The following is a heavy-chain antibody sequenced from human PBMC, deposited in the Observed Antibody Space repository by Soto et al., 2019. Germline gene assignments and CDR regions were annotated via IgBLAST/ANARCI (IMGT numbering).Heavy chain of an antibody. CDR1: GFTFSSYA. CDR2: ISDSGGSI. D-gene: IGHD6-19*01. J-gene: IGHJ4*02. Sequence: EVQLLESGGGLVQPGGSLRLSCAASGFTFSSYAMSWVRQAPGKGLEWVSAISDSGGSIYYADSVKGRFTISRDNAKNSRYLQMNSLRGEDTAVYYCAKSSVAGTVDYWGQGTLVTVSS. V-gene: IGHV3-23*01. CDR3: AKSSVAGTVDY.